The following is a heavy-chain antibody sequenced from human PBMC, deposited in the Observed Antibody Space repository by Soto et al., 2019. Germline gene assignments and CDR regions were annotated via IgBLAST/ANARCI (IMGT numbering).Heavy chain of an antibody. J-gene: IGHJ4*02. CDR1: GYTFTGYY. D-gene: IGHD5-18*01. CDR2: INPNSGGT. V-gene: IGHV1-2*04. CDR3: ARGCGYSYGYDYFDY. Sequence: ALVKVSCKASGYTFTGYYMHWVRQAPGQGLERMGWINPNSGGTNYAQKFQGWVTMTRDTSISTAYMELSRLRSDDTAVYYCARGCGYSYGYDYFDYWGQGTLVTVSS.